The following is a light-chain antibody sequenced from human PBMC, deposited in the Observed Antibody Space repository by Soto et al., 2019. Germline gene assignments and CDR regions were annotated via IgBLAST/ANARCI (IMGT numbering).Light chain of an antibody. CDR1: QGISSY. Sequence: AIRMTQSPSSFSASTGDRVTITCRASQGISSYLAWYQQKPGKARKLLIYAASTWQSGVPPRFSGSGYGTDSTLTISGLQAEDFATYCGKQYYSYPFTVGAGPKVDI. V-gene: IGKV1-8*01. CDR2: AAS. CDR3: KQYYSYPFT. J-gene: IGKJ3*01.